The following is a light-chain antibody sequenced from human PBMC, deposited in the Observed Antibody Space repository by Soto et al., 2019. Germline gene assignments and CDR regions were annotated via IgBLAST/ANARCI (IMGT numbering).Light chain of an antibody. V-gene: IGKV1-39*01. Sequence: DMELTQSPSSLSASVGDRVTITCRASQSISTYLNWYQQKGVKAPKLLIHGASSLQSGVPLRFSATGSGTDFSLTIMSIQPEHLANYYCQQSYSTLLSFGGGTKVDIK. CDR2: GAS. CDR1: QSISTY. J-gene: IGKJ4*01. CDR3: QQSYSTLLS.